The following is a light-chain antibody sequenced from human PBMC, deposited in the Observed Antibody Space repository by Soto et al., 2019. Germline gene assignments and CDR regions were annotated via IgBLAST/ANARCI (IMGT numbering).Light chain of an antibody. Sequence: EIVLTQSPGTLSLSPGERATLSCRASQSVSSSYLAWYQQKPGQGPRLLIFGASTRATNIPARFSGSGSGTEFTLTISSLQSEDFAVYYCQQYINWPPLTFGGGTKVDIK. CDR1: QSVSSSY. CDR2: GAS. CDR3: QQYINWPPLT. J-gene: IGKJ4*01. V-gene: IGKV3-15*01.